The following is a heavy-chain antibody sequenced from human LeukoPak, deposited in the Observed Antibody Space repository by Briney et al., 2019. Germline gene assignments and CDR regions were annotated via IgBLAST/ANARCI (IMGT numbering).Heavy chain of an antibody. J-gene: IGHJ4*02. V-gene: IGHV1-24*01. CDR2: FDPEDGET. Sequence: ASVTVSCKVSGYTLTELSMHWVRQAPGKGLEWMGGFDPEDGETIYAQKFQGRVTMTEDTSTDTAYMELSSLRSEDTAVYYCATLYSGSYHFDYWGQGTLATVSS. CDR1: GYTLTELS. CDR3: ATLYSGSYHFDY. D-gene: IGHD1-26*01.